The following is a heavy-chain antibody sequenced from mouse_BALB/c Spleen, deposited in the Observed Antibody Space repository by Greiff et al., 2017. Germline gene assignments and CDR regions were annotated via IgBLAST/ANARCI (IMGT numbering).Heavy chain of an antibody. D-gene: IGHD4-1*01. V-gene: IGHV14-3*02. CDR1: GFNIKDTY. CDR2: IDPANGNT. Sequence: VQLKESGAELVKPGASVKLSCTASGFNIKDTYMHWVKQRPEQGLEWIGRIDPANGNTKYDPKFQGKATITADTSSNTAYLQLSSLTSEDTAVYYCANWDHAMDYWGQGTSVTVSS. CDR3: ANWDHAMDY. J-gene: IGHJ4*01.